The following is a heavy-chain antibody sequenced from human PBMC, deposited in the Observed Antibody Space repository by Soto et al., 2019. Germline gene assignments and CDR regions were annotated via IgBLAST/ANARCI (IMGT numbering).Heavy chain of an antibody. CDR3: ARDAGSSWYNIYYYYGMDV. D-gene: IGHD6-13*01. V-gene: IGHV4-34*01. CDR2: INHSGST. CDR1: GGSFSGYY. Sequence: SETLSLTCAVYGGSFSGYYWSWIRQPPGKGLEWIGEINHSGSTNYNPSLKSRVTISVDTSKNQFSLKLSSVTAADTAVYYCARDAGSSWYNIYYYYGMDVWGQGTTVTV. J-gene: IGHJ6*02.